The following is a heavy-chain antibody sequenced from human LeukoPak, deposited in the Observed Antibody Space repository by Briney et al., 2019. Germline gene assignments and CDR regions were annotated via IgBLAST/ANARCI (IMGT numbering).Heavy chain of an antibody. V-gene: IGHV4-61*02. J-gene: IGHJ4*02. CDR3: ARGVVVPAARGHFDY. Sequence: SQTLSLTCTVSGGSISSGSYYWSWIRQPAGKGLEWIGRIYTSGSTNYNPSLKSRVTISVDTSKNQFSLKLSSVTAADTAVYYCARGVVVPAARGHFDYWGQGTLVTVSS. D-gene: IGHD2-2*01. CDR2: IYTSGST. CDR1: GGSISSGSYY.